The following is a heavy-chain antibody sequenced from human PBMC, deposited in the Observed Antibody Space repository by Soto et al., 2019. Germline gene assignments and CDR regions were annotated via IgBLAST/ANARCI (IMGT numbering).Heavy chain of an antibody. V-gene: IGHV4-39*01. CDR2: IYYSGST. CDR3: ARHPSFGRITGTTVSSLTRWFDP. CDR1: GGSISSSSYY. Sequence: SETLSLTCTVSGGSISSSSYYWGWIRQPPGKGLEWIGSIYYSGSTYYNPSLKSRVTISVDTSKNQFSLKLSSVTAADTAVYYCARHPSFGRITGTTVSSLTRWFDPWGQGTLVTVSS. D-gene: IGHD1-7*01. J-gene: IGHJ5*02.